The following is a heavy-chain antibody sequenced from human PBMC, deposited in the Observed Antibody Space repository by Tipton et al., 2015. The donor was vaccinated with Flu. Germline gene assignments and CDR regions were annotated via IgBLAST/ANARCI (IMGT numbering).Heavy chain of an antibody. V-gene: IGHV4-31*03. CDR2: IYYTGTT. Sequence: TLSLTCTVSGGSISSSSYYWTWIRQRPGKGLEWIGYIYYTGTTHYSPSLKSRVTISRDASMNQFSLTLRSVTAADTAVYFCARDDAVFPGALYYWGLGTLVTVSS. CDR1: GGSISSSSYY. D-gene: IGHD4/OR15-4a*01. CDR3: ARDDAVFPGALYY. J-gene: IGHJ4*02.